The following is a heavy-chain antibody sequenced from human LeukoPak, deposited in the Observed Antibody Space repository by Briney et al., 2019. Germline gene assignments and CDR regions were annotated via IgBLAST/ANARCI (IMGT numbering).Heavy chain of an antibody. CDR2: ISAYNGNT. Sequence: ASVTVSCKASGYTFTSYGISWVRQAPGQGLEWMGWISAYNGNTNYAQKLQGRVTMTTDTSTSTAYMELRSLRSDDTAVYYCARGDHIVVVTAPDYWGQGTLVTVSS. J-gene: IGHJ4*02. D-gene: IGHD2-21*02. CDR1: GYTFTSYG. CDR3: ARGDHIVVVTAPDY. V-gene: IGHV1-18*01.